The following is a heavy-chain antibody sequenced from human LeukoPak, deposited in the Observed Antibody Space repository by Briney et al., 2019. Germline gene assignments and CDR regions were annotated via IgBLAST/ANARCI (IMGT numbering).Heavy chain of an antibody. CDR3: ARGHCSGGSCYFRSWYGDYVGGWFDP. D-gene: IGHD2-15*01. Sequence: KPSETLSLTCTVSGFSISSYYWSWIRQPPGKGLEWIGYIYYSGSTNYNPSLKSRVTISVDTSKNQFSLKLSSVTAADTAVYYCARGHCSGGSCYFRSWYGDYVGGWFDPWGQGTLVTVS. CDR2: IYYSGST. J-gene: IGHJ5*02. CDR1: GFSISSYY. V-gene: IGHV4-59*01.